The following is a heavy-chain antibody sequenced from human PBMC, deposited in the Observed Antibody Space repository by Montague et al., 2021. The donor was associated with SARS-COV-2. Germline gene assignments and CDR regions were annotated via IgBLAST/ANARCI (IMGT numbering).Heavy chain of an antibody. CDR2: TNYRSKWHY. CDR3: ARDAHIGSTWPFSGHGMDV. D-gene: IGHD6-13*01. Sequence: SAISGDSVSSNNVAWNWIRQSPSRGLEWLGRTNYRSKWHYDYAVSVKSRILIIPNTSENQFSLQLNSVTPEDTAVYYCARDAHIGSTWPFSGHGMDVWGQGTTVTVSS. V-gene: IGHV6-1*01. CDR1: GDSVSSNNVA. J-gene: IGHJ6*02.